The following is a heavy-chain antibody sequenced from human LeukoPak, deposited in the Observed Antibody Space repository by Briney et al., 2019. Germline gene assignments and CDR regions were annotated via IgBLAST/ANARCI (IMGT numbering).Heavy chain of an antibody. Sequence: GGSLRLSCAAFGFTFDDYGMSWVRQAPGKGLEWVSGINWNGGSTGYADSVKGRFTISRDNAKNSLYLQMNSLRAEDTALYYCARGDSSGYYLSLKAFDIWGQGTMVTVSS. CDR2: INWNGGST. J-gene: IGHJ3*02. CDR1: GFTFDDYG. V-gene: IGHV3-20*04. CDR3: ARGDSSGYYLSLKAFDI. D-gene: IGHD3-22*01.